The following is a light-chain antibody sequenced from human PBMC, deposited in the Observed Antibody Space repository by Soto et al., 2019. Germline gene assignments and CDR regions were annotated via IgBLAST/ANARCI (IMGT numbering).Light chain of an antibody. J-gene: IGLJ2*01. CDR1: SSDVGGYNY. Sequence: QSALTQPASVSGSPGQSITISCTGTSSDVGGYNYVSWYQQHPGKAPKLMIYDVNNRPSGVSNRFSGSKSGNTASLTISGLQAEDEADYHCSSYTGSSTVLFGGGTKLTVL. CDR3: SSYTGSSTVL. V-gene: IGLV2-14*03. CDR2: DVN.